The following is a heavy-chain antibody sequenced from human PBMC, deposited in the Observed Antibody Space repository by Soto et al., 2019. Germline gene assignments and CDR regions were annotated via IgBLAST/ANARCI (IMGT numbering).Heavy chain of an antibody. J-gene: IGHJ4*02. V-gene: IGHV4-4*07. CDR2: IYTSEST. Sequence: SETLSLTCTVSGGSISSYYWSWIRQPAGKGLEWIGRIYTSESTNYNPSLKSRFTMSVDTSKNQFSLKLSSVTAADTAVYYCARDSSGWRVNYFDYWGQGTLVTVSS. CDR1: GGSISSYY. CDR3: ARDSSGWRVNYFDY. D-gene: IGHD6-19*01.